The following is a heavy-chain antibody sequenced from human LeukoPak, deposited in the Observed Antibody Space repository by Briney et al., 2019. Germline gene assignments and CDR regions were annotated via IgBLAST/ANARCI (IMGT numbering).Heavy chain of an antibody. J-gene: IGHJ4*02. V-gene: IGHV3-11*04. CDR1: GFTFSDYY. Sequence: PGGSRRLSCAASGFTFSDYYMSWIRQAPGKGLEWVSYISSSGSTIYYADSVKGRFTISRDNAKNSLYLQMNSLSAEDTAVYYCARGYNWNYSPFDYWGQGTLVTVSS. D-gene: IGHD1-7*01. CDR3: ARGYNWNYSPFDY. CDR2: ISSSGSTI.